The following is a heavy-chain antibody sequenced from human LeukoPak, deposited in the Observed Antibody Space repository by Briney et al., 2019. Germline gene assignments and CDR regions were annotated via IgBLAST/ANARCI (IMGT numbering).Heavy chain of an antibody. J-gene: IGHJ4*02. CDR3: ARGLRFLEWFPCDH. CDR2: ISSSGSTI. CDR1: GFTFSDYY. D-gene: IGHD3-3*01. V-gene: IGHV3-11*01. Sequence: GGSLRLSCAASGFTFSDYYMSWIRQAPGKGLEWVSYISSSGSTIYYADSVKGRFTISRDNAKNSLYLQMNSLRAEDTAVYYCARGLRFLEWFPCDHWGQGTLVTVSS.